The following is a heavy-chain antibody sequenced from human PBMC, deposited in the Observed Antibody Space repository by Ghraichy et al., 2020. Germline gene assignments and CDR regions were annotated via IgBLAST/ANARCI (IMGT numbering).Heavy chain of an antibody. CDR3: AKARTYYYGSGSYFDY. V-gene: IGHV3-23*01. J-gene: IGHJ4*02. Sequence: ESLNISCAASGFTLSSYAMSWVRQAPGKGLEWVSAISASGGSTYYADSVKGRFTISRDNSKNTLYLQMNSLRAEDTAVYYCAKARTYYYGSGSYFDYWGQGTLVTVSS. CDR1: GFTLSSYA. CDR2: ISASGGST. D-gene: IGHD3-10*01.